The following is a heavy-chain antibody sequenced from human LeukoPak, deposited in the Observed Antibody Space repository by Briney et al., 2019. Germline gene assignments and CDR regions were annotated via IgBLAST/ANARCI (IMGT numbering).Heavy chain of an antibody. Sequence: SETLSLTCTVSGGSISSGSYYWGWIRQPPGRGLEWIGEIHHRGSTNYNPSLKSRVTISIGTSKNQFSLKLSSVTAADTALYYCARALQNYYGSGTYPDYWGQGTLVTVSS. V-gene: IGHV4-39*07. CDR2: IHHRGST. CDR3: ARALQNYYGSGTYPDY. J-gene: IGHJ4*02. D-gene: IGHD3-10*01. CDR1: GGSISSGSYY.